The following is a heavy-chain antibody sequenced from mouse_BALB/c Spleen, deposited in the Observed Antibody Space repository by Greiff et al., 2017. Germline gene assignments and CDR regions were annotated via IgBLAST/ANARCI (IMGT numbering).Heavy chain of an antibody. CDR1: GFTFSSYT. J-gene: IGHJ4*01. D-gene: IGHD1-1*01. CDR3: ARQGLGYYGSRPYAMDY. CDR2: ISNGGGST. Sequence: EVKLVESGGGLVQPGGSLKLSCAASGFTFSSYTMSWVRQTPEKRLEWVAYISNGGGSTYYPDTVKGRFTISRDNAKNTLYLQMSSLKSEDTAMYYCARQGLGYYGSRPYAMDYWGQGTSVTVSS. V-gene: IGHV5-12-2*01.